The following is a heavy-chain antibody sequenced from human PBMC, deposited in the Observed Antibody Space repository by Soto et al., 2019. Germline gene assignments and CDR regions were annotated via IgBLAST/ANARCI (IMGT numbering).Heavy chain of an antibody. D-gene: IGHD2-21*01. V-gene: IGHV3-30*18. CDR2: ISYDGSNK. CDR3: AKATVVITLQGMDV. Sequence: QVQLVESGGGVVQPGRSRGLSCAASGFTFSSYARNWVRRAPGKGLEWVAVISYDGSNKYYADSWKGRFTISRENSNNTLYLQMNSLRAEDTAVYYCAKATVVITLQGMDVWGQGTTVTVSS. J-gene: IGHJ6*02. CDR1: GFTFSSYA.